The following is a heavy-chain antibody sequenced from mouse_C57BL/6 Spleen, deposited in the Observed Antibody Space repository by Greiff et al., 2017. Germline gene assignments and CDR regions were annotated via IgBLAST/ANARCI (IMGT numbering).Heavy chain of an antibody. CDR2: INPNNGGT. CDR3: ATTVVDMDY. J-gene: IGHJ4*01. Sequence: VQLQQSGPELVKPGASVKISCKASGYTFTDYYMNWVKQSHGKSLEWIGDINPNNGGTSYNQKFKGKATLTVDKSSSTAYMELRSLTSEDSAVYYCATTVVDMDYWGQGTSVTVSS. V-gene: IGHV1-26*01. CDR1: GYTFTDYY. D-gene: IGHD1-1*01.